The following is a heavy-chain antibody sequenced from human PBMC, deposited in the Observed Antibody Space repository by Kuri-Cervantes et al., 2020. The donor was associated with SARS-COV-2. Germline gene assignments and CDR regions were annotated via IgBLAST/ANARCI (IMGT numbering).Heavy chain of an antibody. CDR2: IYSGGST. J-gene: IGHJ3*02. CDR1: GFTFSSYW. CDR3: AREGRGSGWYIAAFDI. D-gene: IGHD6-19*01. V-gene: IGHV3-53*01. Sequence: GGSLRLSCAASGFTFSSYWMSWVRQAPGKGLEWVSVIYSGGSTYYADSVKGRFTISRDNSKNTLYLQMNSLRAEDTAVYYCAREGRGSGWYIAAFDIWGQGTMVTVSS.